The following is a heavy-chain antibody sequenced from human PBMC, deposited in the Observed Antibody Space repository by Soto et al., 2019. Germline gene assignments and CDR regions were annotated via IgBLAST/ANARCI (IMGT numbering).Heavy chain of an antibody. CDR2: IYYSGST. J-gene: IGHJ4*02. V-gene: IGHV4-59*08. D-gene: IGHD4-17*01. CDR3: ASLALTTVTTNDY. Sequence: SETLSLTCTVSGGSISSYYWSWIRQPPGKGLEWIGYIYYSGSTNYNPSLKSRVTISVDTSKNQFSLKLSSVTAAETAVYYCASLALTTVTTNDYWGQXTLVTVSS. CDR1: GGSISSYY.